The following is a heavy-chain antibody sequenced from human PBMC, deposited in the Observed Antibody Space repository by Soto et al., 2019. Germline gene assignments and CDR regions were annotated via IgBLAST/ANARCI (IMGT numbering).Heavy chain of an antibody. CDR2: IYYSGST. V-gene: IGHV4-61*01. D-gene: IGHD3-9*01. J-gene: IGHJ6*02. CDR1: GGSVSSGSYY. CDR3: AREFVLTGFYGMDV. Sequence: SETLSLTCTVSGGSVSSGSYYWSWIRQPPGKGLEWIGYIYYSGSTNYNPSLKSRVTISVDTSKNQFSLKLSSVTAADTAVYYCAREFVLTGFYGMDVWGQGATVTSP.